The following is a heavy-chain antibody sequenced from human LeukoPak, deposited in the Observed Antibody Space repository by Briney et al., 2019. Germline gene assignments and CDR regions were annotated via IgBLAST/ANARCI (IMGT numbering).Heavy chain of an antibody. V-gene: IGHV3-48*04. Sequence: PGGSLRLSCAASGLTFSSYSMNWVRQAPGKGLEWVSYISSSSSTIYYADSVKGRFTISRDNAKNSLYLQMNSLRAEDTAVYYCARGLVVTMIVVVTPGGMDVWGQGTTVTVSS. CDR1: GLTFSSYS. CDR3: ARGLVVTMIVVVTPGGMDV. CDR2: ISSSSSTI. J-gene: IGHJ6*02. D-gene: IGHD3-22*01.